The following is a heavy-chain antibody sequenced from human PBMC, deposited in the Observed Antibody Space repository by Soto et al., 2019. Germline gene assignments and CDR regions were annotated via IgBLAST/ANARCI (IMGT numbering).Heavy chain of an antibody. CDR2: INPNSGGT. D-gene: IGHD2-2*01. J-gene: IGHJ4*02. CDR1: GYSITGYY. Sequence: ASVKVSCKASGYSITGYYMHWVRQAPGQGLEWMGWINPNSGGTNYAQKFRGWVTMTRDTSISTAYMELSRLRSDDTAVYYCAREHCSSTSCYGSFDYWGQGTLVTVSS. CDR3: AREHCSSTSCYGSFDY. V-gene: IGHV1-2*04.